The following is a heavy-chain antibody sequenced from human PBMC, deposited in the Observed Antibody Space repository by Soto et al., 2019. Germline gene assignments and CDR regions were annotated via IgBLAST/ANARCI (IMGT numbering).Heavy chain of an antibody. CDR1: GFTFSSYS. CDR3: ARDWTFQIMDV. CDR2: ISSSSSYI. J-gene: IGHJ6*02. V-gene: IGHV3-21*01. Sequence: EVQLVESGGGLVKPGGSLRLSCAASGFTFSSYSMNWDRQAPGKGLEWVSSISSSSSYIYYADSVKGRFTISRDNAKNSLYLQMNSLRAEDTAVCYCARDWTFQIMDVWGQGTTVTVSS. D-gene: IGHD1-1*01.